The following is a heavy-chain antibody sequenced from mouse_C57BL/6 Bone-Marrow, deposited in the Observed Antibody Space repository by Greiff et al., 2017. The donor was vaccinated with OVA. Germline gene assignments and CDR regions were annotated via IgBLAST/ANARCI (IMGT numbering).Heavy chain of an antibody. CDR3: ARPGDYDGDWFAY. CDR2: FHPYNDDT. CDR1: GYTFTTYP. D-gene: IGHD2-4*01. V-gene: IGHV1-47*01. Sequence: QVQLQQSGAELVKPGASVKMSCKASGYTFTTYPIEWMKQNHGKSLEWIGNFHPYNDDTKYNEKFKGKATLTEEKSSSTVYLELSRLTSDDSAVYYCARPGDYDGDWFAYWGQGTLVTVSA. J-gene: IGHJ3*01.